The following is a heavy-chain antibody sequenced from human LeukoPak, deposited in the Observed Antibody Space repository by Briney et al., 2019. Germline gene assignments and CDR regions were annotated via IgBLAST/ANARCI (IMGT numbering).Heavy chain of an antibody. D-gene: IGHD3-22*01. V-gene: IGHV3-33*01. CDR3: ASAAGSLGDYDSTGYLRY. CDR1: GFTLSCCG. CDR2: IWYDGSNQ. Sequence: GGSLRLSCAASGFTLSCCGMHWVRQAPGKGLEWVAVIWYDGSNQHYADSVKGRFTISRDDSKNTLYLQMNSLRVEDTAVYYCASAAGSLGDYDSTGYLRYWGQGTLVTVSS. J-gene: IGHJ4*02.